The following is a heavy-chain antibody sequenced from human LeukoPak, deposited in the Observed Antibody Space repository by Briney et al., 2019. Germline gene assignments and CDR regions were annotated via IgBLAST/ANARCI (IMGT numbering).Heavy chain of an antibody. J-gene: IGHJ6*02. CDR1: GYTFTGYY. V-gene: IGHV1-2*02. Sequence: ASVKVSCKASGYTFTGYYMHWVRQAPGQGLEWMGWINPNSGGTNYAQKFQGRVTMTRDTSISTAYMELSRLRSDDTAVYYCASQFISKQLVHLYYYYGMDVWGQGTTVTVSS. CDR2: INPNSGGT. D-gene: IGHD6-13*01. CDR3: ASQFISKQLVHLYYYYGMDV.